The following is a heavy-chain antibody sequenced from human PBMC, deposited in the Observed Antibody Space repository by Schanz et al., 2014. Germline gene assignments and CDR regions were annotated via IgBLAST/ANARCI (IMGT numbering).Heavy chain of an antibody. V-gene: IGHV3-30*18. CDR2: ISHDGSNK. J-gene: IGHJ4*02. Sequence: QVQLVESGGGVVQPGRSLRLSCAASGFIFNDYYMNWIRQAPGKGLEWVALISHDGSNKNSADSVKGRFTISRDNSKNTLDLQMNSLRGDDTAIYYCVKGGTNTLDSWGQGTLVTVSS. CDR3: VKGGTNTLDS. CDR1: GFIFNDYY.